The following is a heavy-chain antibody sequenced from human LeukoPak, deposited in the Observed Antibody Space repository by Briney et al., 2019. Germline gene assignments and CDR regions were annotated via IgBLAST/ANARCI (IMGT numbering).Heavy chain of an antibody. D-gene: IGHD5-18*01. CDR1: GFTFSTYA. CDR3: AKDISQGYTYGFIEQDF. CDR2: ISGDDGST. J-gene: IGHJ4*02. Sequence: GGSLRLSCAASGFTFSTYAMSWVRQAPGKGLEWVSAISGDDGSTYYADSLKGRFTISRDNSNNTLYLQMNSLRAEDTAVYYCAKDISQGYTYGFIEQDFWGQGTPVTVSS. V-gene: IGHV3-23*01.